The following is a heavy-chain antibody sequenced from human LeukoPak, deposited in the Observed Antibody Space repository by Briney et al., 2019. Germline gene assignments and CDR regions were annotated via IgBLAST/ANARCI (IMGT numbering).Heavy chain of an antibody. D-gene: IGHD3-22*01. J-gene: IGHJ4*02. V-gene: IGHV4-30-4*01. Sequence: SETLSLTCTVSGGSISSDDYYWSWIRQPPGKGLEWIGYIYYTGSTYYNPSLESRVTISVDTSRNQFSLKVSSVTAADTAVYYCARVNYDSSGYPLDCWGQGTLVTVSS. CDR1: GGSISSDDYY. CDR3: ARVNYDSSGYPLDC. CDR2: IYYTGST.